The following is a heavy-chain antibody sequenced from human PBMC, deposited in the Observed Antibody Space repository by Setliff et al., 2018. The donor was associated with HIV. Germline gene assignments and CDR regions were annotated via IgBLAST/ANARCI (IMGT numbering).Heavy chain of an antibody. CDR3: ARDLTPRLGATPFDY. Sequence: GGSLRLSCAASGFMFSKYWMSWVRQAPGKGLEWVSYINSGGTDIHYPDSVKGRFSISRDNTKNSLYLQMNGLRVEDTAVYYCARDLTPRLGATPFDYWGQGTLVTVSS. CDR1: GFMFSKYW. CDR2: INSGGTDI. V-gene: IGHV3-21*01. D-gene: IGHD1-26*01. J-gene: IGHJ4*02.